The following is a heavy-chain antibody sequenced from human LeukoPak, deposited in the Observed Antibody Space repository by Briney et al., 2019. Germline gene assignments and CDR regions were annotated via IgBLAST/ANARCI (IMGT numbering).Heavy chain of an antibody. CDR2: INYSGST. D-gene: IGHD6-19*01. J-gene: IGHJ4*02. CDR3: ARQPYSSAVLYFDY. Sequence: PSETLSLTCTVSGGSISSTSYYWGWIRQPPGKGLESIESINYSGSTYYNPSLKSRVTISVDTSKNQFSLKLSSVTAADTAVNYCARQPYSSAVLYFDYWGQGTLVTVSS. V-gene: IGHV4-39*01. CDR1: GGSISSTSYY.